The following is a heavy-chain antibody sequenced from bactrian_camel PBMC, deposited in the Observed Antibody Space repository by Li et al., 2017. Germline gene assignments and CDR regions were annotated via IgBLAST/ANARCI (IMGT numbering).Heavy chain of an antibody. J-gene: IGHJ4*01. Sequence: VESGGGLVQPGGSLRLSCAASGFTFSTYDMSWVRQAPGKGLEWVSAINTGGSTAYYADSVKGRFTISRDNAKNTLYLQLNSLKSEDSALYYCATDWPSPGGGDWYFGIGQLGQGTQVTVS. V-gene: IGHV3S28*01. CDR1: GFTFSTYD. D-gene: IGHD1*01. CDR2: INTGGSTA.